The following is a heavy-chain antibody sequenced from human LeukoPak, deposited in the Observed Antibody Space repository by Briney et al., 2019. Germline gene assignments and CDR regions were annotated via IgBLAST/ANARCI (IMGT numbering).Heavy chain of an antibody. V-gene: IGHV3-30*04. CDR3: VRGGGYSYGPGDH. J-gene: IGHJ4*02. CDR1: GFTFSSYA. CDR2: ISYDGSNK. D-gene: IGHD5-18*01. Sequence: GGSLRLSCAASGFTFSSYAMHWVRQAPGKGLEWVAVISYDGSNKYYADSVKGRFTISRDNSKNTLYLQMNSLRAEDTAVYYCVRGGGYSYGPGDHWGQGTLVTVSS.